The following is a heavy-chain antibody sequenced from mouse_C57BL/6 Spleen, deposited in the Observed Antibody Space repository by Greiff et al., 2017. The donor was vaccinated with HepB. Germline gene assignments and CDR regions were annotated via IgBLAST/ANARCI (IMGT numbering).Heavy chain of an antibody. CDR1: GYAFTNYL. Sequence: QVQLQQSGAELVRPGTSVKVSCKASGYAFTNYLIEWVKQRPGQGLEWIGVINPGSGGTNYNEKFKGKATLTADKSSSTAYMQLISLPSEDSAVYFCASTAVLEGAWFAYWGQGTLVTVSA. D-gene: IGHD1-1*01. CDR3: ASTAVLEGAWFAY. J-gene: IGHJ3*01. V-gene: IGHV1-54*01. CDR2: INPGSGGT.